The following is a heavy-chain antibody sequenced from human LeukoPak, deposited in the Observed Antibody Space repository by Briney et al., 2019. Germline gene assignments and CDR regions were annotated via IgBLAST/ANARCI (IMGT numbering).Heavy chain of an antibody. D-gene: IGHD2-2*01. CDR1: GGSISSGDYY. CDR3: ARHTVVVPAANWFDP. Sequence: SETLSLTCTVSGGSISSGDYYWSWIRQPPGKGLEWIGYIYYSGSTNYNPSLKSRVTISVDTSKNQFSLKLSSVTAADTAVYYCARHTVVVPAANWFDPWGQGTLVTVSS. V-gene: IGHV4-30-4*01. J-gene: IGHJ5*02. CDR2: IYYSGST.